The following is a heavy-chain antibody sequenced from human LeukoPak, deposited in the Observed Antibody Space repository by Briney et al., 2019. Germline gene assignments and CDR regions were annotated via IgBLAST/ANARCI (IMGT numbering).Heavy chain of an antibody. Sequence: GGSLRLSCAASGFTVSSNYMSWVRQAPGKGLEWVSVIYSGGSTYYADSVKGRFTISRDNSKNTLYLQMNSLRAEDTAVYYCARAGWEPLRFDYWGQGTLVTVSS. D-gene: IGHD1-26*01. J-gene: IGHJ4*02. CDR2: IYSGGST. V-gene: IGHV3-53*01. CDR1: GFTVSSNY. CDR3: ARAGWEPLRFDY.